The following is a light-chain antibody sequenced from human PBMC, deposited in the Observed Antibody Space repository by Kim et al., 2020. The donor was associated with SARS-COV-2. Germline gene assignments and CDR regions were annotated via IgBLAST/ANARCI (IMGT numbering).Light chain of an antibody. CDR3: QQYDSHPYT. CDR1: QSVSSW. V-gene: IGKV1-5*03. J-gene: IGKJ2*01. CDR2: KAS. Sequence: DIQMTQSPSTLSASVGDRVTITCRASQSVSSWLAWYQQKPGKAPKLLIYKASTLEGGVPSRFSGRGSGTEFTLTINSLQPDDFATYYCQQYDSHPYTFGKETKLEI.